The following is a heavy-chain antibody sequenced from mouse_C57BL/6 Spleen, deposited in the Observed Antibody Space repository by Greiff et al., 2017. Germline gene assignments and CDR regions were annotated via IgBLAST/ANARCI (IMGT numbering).Heavy chain of an antibody. CDR2: IDPSDSYT. CDR1: GYPFTSYW. D-gene: IGHD2-3*01. CDR3: ASVDGYAYDY. V-gene: IGHV1-69*01. Sequence: QVQLQQPGAELVMPGASVKLSCKASGYPFTSYWMHWVKQRPGQGLEWIGEIDPSDSYTNYHQKFKGKSTLTVDTSSSTAYMQLSRLTSEDSAVYYCASVDGYAYDYGGQGTTLTVAS. J-gene: IGHJ2*01.